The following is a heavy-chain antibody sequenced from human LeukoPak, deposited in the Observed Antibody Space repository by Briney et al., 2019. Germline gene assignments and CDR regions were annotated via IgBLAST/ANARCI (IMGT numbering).Heavy chain of an antibody. Sequence: PSETLSLTCAVYGGSFSGYYWSWIRQPPGKGLEWIGEINHSGSTNYNPSLKSRVTISVDTSKNQFSLKLSSVTAADTAVYYCARASLAAAGKDAFDIWGQGTMVTASS. CDR3: ARASLAAAGKDAFDI. CDR2: INHSGST. CDR1: GGSFSGYY. V-gene: IGHV4-34*01. D-gene: IGHD6-13*01. J-gene: IGHJ3*02.